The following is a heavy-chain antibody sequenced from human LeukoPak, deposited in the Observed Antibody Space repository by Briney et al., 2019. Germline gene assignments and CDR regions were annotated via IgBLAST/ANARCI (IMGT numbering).Heavy chain of an antibody. D-gene: IGHD2-2*01. J-gene: IGHJ6*03. CDR3: ARAGYCSSTSCEGYYYYMDV. V-gene: IGHV1-8*01. CDR1: GYTFTSYD. CDR2: MNPNSGNT. Sequence: ASVKVSCKASGYTFTSYDINWVRQATGQGLEWMGWMNPNSGNTGYAQKFQGRVTMTRNTSISTAYMELSSLRSEDTAVYYCARAGYCSSTSCEGYYYYMDVWGKGTTVTVSS.